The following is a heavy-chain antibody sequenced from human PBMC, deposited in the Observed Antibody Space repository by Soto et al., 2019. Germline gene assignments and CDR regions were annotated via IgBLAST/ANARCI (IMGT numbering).Heavy chain of an antibody. CDR1: GFSFNTYA. D-gene: IGHD3-9*01. V-gene: IGHV3-23*01. CDR2: ITSVSPSGTST. CDR3: VEGGWSAFDNSTPKNKCGQGDL. J-gene: IGHJ5*02. Sequence: EVELLESGGGLVQPGGSLRLSCTASGFSFNTYAMTWVRQAPGKGLEWVSTITSVSPSGTSTYYADSVKGLFTIASDNSKKTLSQQKSRLTAGAAVVYYSVEGGWSAFDNSTPKNKCGQGDLGGVGTPVTVCS.